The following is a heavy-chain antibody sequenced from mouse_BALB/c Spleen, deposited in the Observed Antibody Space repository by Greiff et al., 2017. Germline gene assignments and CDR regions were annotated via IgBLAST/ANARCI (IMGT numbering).Heavy chain of an antibody. V-gene: IGHV5-9-4*01. D-gene: IGHD4-1*01. CDR1: GFTFSSYA. Sequence: EVNVVESGGGLVKPGGSLKLSCAASGFTFSSYAMAWVRQSPEKRLEWVAEISSGGSYTYYPDTVTGRFTISRDNAKNTLYLEMSSLRSEDTAMYDCARGGANWDVGFAYWGQGTLATVSA. J-gene: IGHJ3*01. CDR3: ARGGANWDVGFAY. CDR2: ISSGGSYT.